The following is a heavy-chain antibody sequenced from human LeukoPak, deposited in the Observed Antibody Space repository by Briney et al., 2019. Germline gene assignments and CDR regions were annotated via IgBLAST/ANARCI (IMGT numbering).Heavy chain of an antibody. CDR3: ARFVTMVRGVIFPDIKDAFDI. Sequence: SETLSLTCTVSGGSISSGDYYWSWIRQHPGKGLEWIGYIYYSGSTYYNPSLKSRVTISVDTSKNQFSLKLSSVTAADTAVYYCARFVTMVRGVIFPDIKDAFDIWGQGTMVTVSS. CDR2: IYYSGST. J-gene: IGHJ3*02. D-gene: IGHD3-10*01. CDR1: GGSISSGDYY. V-gene: IGHV4-31*03.